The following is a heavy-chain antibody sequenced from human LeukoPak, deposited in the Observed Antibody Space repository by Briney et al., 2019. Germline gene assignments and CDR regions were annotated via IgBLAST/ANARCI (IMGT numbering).Heavy chain of an antibody. D-gene: IGHD6-13*01. V-gene: IGHV4-39*01. CDR3: ARTAAGYLSYYFDY. J-gene: IGHJ4*01. CDR1: GGSISSGMNY. Sequence: PSETLSLTCSVSGGSISSGMNYWGWIRQPPRKGLEWIGSIYHSGSTFYNSSLKGRVTISVDTTRNQFSLNLNPVTAADTAVYYCARTAAGYLSYYFDYWGQGTLVSVSS. CDR2: IYHSGST.